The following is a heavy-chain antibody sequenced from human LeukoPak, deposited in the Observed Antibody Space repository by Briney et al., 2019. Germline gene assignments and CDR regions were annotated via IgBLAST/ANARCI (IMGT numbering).Heavy chain of an antibody. CDR1: GFTFSSYA. D-gene: IGHD6-13*01. V-gene: IGHV3-23*01. CDR3: AKAVAAAGTICNY. J-gene: IGHJ4*02. CDR2: ISGSGDTT. Sequence: PGGSLRLSCAASGFTFSSYAMHWVRQAPGKGLEWVSTISGSGDTTYYADSVKGRFTISRDNSKNTLYLQVNSLRVDDTAIYYCAKAVAAAGTICNYWGQGTLVTVSS.